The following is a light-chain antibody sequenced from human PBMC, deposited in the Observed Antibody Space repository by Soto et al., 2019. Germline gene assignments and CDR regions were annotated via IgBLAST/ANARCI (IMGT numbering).Light chain of an antibody. V-gene: IGLV2-14*01. CDR3: SSYTSSSTPVV. CDR1: SSDVGSYNY. J-gene: IGLJ2*01. CDR2: DVS. Sequence: QSALTQPASVSGSPGQSITISCTGTSSDVGSYNYVSWYQQHPGKAPKLMIYDVSNRPSGISNRFSGSKSGNTASLTISGLQAEDEADYYCSSYTSSSTPVVFGGGTKL.